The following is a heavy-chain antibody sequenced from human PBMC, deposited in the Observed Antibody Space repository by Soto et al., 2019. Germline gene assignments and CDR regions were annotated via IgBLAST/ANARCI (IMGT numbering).Heavy chain of an antibody. CDR3: TNSSRYSAFDF. Sequence: KESGPMLVKPTQTLTLTCTFSGFSLSSSGVSVGWIRQPPGKALEWLAHIYWDDDKRYSPSLKNRLIITKDTSKNQVVLTMTDMDPVDTATFYCTNSSRYSAFDFWGQGTMVAVSS. V-gene: IGHV2-5*02. D-gene: IGHD2-15*01. J-gene: IGHJ3*01. CDR2: IYWDDDK. CDR1: GFSLSSSGVS.